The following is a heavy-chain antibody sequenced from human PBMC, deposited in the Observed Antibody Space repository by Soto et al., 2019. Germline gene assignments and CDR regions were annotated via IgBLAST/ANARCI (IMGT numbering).Heavy chain of an antibody. D-gene: IGHD3-10*01. CDR1: GFTFSSYA. V-gene: IGHV3-64D*09. CDR2: ISSNGGST. CDR3: VKGSYSGVAYAAFDI. J-gene: IGHJ3*02. Sequence: GGSLRLSCSASGFTFSSYAMHWVRQAPGKGLEYVSAISSNGGSTYYADSVKGRFTISRDNSKNTLYLQMSSLRAEDTAVYYCVKGSYSGVAYAAFDIWGQGTMVTVSS.